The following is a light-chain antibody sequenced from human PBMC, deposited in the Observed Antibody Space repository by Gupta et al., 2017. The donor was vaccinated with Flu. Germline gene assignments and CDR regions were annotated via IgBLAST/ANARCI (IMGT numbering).Light chain of an antibody. CDR2: KAS. CDR3: QHYYIYPWT. V-gene: IGKV1-5*03. J-gene: IGKJ1*01. CDR1: QSISSQ. Sequence: IQMTQSPSTLSASVGDRVTITCRASQSISSQLAWYQQEPGKAPNLLIYKASTLQSGVPSRFSGGGSGTEFTLTISSLQPDDFATYYCQHYYIYPWTFGQGTKVEIK.